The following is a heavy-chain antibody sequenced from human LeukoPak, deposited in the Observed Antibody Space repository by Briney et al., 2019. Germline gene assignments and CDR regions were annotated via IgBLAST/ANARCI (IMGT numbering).Heavy chain of an antibody. J-gene: IGHJ4*02. V-gene: IGHV1-46*01. CDR3: TRDLGTYTTYGSIFFDY. CDR2: SNPSGGST. Sequence: ASVKVSCKASGDTFTTDYIHWVRQGPGQGPEWMGVSNPSGGSTTNAQKFQGRVTMTRDTSTSTVYMELRSLRSDDTAVFYCTRDLGTYTTYGSIFFDYWGQGTLVTVSS. CDR1: GDTFTTDY. D-gene: IGHD3-10*01.